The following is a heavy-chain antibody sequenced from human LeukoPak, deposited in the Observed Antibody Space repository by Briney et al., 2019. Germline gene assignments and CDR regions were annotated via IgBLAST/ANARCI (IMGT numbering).Heavy chain of an antibody. CDR2: ISGSGGST. J-gene: IGHJ3*02. V-gene: IGHV3-23*01. CDR1: GFTFSSYA. Sequence: GGSLRLSCEASGFTFSSYAMSWVRQPPGKGLEWFSAISGSGGSTYYADSVKGRFTISRDNSKNTLYLQMNSLRAEDTAVYYCAKRGYTIFGVVTIDAFDIWGQGTMVTVSS. D-gene: IGHD3-3*01. CDR3: AKRGYTIFGVVTIDAFDI.